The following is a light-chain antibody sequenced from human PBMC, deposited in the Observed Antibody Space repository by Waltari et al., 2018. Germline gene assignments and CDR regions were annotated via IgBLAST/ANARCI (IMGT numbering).Light chain of an antibody. CDR3: SSFTSTNTLL. Sequence: QSALTQPAPVSGSPGQSITISCTGTSSDIGDYKYVSWYQQYPDKAPNLIIYEVSKRPSGFSNRFSGSKSGNTASLSISGLQAEDESDYYCSSFTSTNTLLFGGGTKLTVL. CDR1: SSDIGDYKY. V-gene: IGLV2-14*01. J-gene: IGLJ3*02. CDR2: EVS.